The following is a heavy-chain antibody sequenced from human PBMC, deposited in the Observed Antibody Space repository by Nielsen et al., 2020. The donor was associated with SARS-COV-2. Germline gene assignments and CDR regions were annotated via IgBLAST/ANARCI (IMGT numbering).Heavy chain of an antibody. CDR2: IYYSGNT. J-gene: IGHJ4*02. CDR1: AGSITTYY. CDR3: ARDDDNWGSLAY. Sequence: SETLSLTCAVAAGSITTYYWHWIRQSAGRGLGWIGYIYYSGNTNYNPSLKSRVTISVDTSKNQFSLKLSSVTAADTAVYYCARDDDNWGSLAYWGQGTLVTVSS. V-gene: IGHV4-59*13. D-gene: IGHD7-27*01.